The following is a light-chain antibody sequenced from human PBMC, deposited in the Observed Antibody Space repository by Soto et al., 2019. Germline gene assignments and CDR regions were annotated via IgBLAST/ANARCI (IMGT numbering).Light chain of an antibody. CDR2: LTS. J-gene: IGKJ1*01. Sequence: EIVLTQSPATLSSFPGDRVTLSCRASQAVNTRLAWYQHKPGQAPRLLIYLTSNRAAGIPARFTAGGSGTEFTLTISSLQSDDLAVYYCQQYDKWPRTFGQGTKVDIK. CDR3: QQYDKWPRT. V-gene: IGKV3D-15*01. CDR1: QAVNTR.